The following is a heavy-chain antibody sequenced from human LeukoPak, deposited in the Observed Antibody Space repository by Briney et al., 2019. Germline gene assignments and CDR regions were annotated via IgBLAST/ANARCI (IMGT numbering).Heavy chain of an antibody. CDR2: INHSGST. CDR1: GGSFSGYY. J-gene: IGHJ4*02. CDR3: ARGAGYNPAGARN. D-gene: IGHD5-24*01. V-gene: IGHV4-34*01. Sequence: PSETLSLTCAVYGGSFSGYYWSWIRQPPGKGLEWIGEINHSGSTNYNPSLKSRVTISVDTSKNQFSLKLSSVTAADTAVYYCARGAGYNPAGARNWGQGTLVTVSS.